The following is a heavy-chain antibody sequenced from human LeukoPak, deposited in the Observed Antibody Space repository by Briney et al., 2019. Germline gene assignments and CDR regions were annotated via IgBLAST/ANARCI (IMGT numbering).Heavy chain of an antibody. CDR2: ISSSGRAI. V-gene: IGHV3-48*03. D-gene: IGHD5-12*01. Sequence: GGSLRLSCAGSGFTFSSYEMNWVRQAPGKGLEWVSYISSSGRAIYYADSVKGRFTVSRDNAKNSLYLQMNSLRAEDTAVYYCAREGIVATLDYWGQGTLVTVSS. J-gene: IGHJ4*02. CDR3: AREGIVATLDY. CDR1: GFTFSSYE.